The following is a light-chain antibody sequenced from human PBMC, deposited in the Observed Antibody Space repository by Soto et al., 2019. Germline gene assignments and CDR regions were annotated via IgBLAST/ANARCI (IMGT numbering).Light chain of an antibody. Sequence: DIHMTQSPSSLSAAVGDRVTSTFQASQDISSFLNWYQQKPGKAPKLLIFGTSSLRSGVPSRFSGSGSGTDFTLTISSLQPEDFAAYYCQQSYTTPRTFGQGTKVDIK. CDR3: QQSYTTPRT. CDR1: QDISSF. CDR2: GTS. J-gene: IGKJ1*01. V-gene: IGKV1-39*01.